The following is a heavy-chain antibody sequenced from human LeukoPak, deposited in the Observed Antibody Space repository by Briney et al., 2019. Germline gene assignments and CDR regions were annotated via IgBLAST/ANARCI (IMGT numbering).Heavy chain of an antibody. D-gene: IGHD3-3*01. J-gene: IGHJ4*02. CDR2: IKSKTDGGTT. CDR1: GFTFSNAW. CDR3: TTATESQYYDFWSGYYYYFDY. Sequence: GGSLRLSCAASGFTFSNAWMSWVRQAPGKGLEWVGRIKSKTDGGTTDYAAPVKGRFTISRDDSKNTLYLQMNSLKTEDTAVYYCTTATESQYYDFWSGYYYYFDYWGQGTLVTVSS. V-gene: IGHV3-15*01.